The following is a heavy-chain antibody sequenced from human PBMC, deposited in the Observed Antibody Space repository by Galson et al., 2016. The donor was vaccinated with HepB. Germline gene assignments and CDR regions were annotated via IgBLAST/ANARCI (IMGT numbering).Heavy chain of an antibody. V-gene: IGHV3-21*01. CDR3: ARGGTVGAIFDY. CDR1: GFTFSSYS. Sequence: SLRLSCAASGFTFSSYSMNWVRQAPGKGLEWVSSISSSSSYIYYADSVKGRFTISRDNAKNSLYLQMNSLRAEDTAVYYCARGGTVGAIFDYWGQGTLVTVSS. J-gene: IGHJ4*02. D-gene: IGHD1-26*01. CDR2: ISSSSSYI.